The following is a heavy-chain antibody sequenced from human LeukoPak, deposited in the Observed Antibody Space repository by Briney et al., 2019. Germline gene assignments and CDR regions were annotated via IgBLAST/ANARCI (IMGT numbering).Heavy chain of an antibody. D-gene: IGHD3-16*01. J-gene: IGHJ4*02. CDR1: GFTSDDYA. V-gene: IGHV3-9*02. Sequence: GRSLRLSSAASGFTSDDYAMHWVPQAPRKGLEWVSGISWNRGSIGYADSAKGRFTISRDNAKNSLYLQMNSLRPEDMALYYCAKGAARLSLFTSFDYWGQGTLVTVSS. CDR2: ISWNRGSI. CDR3: AKGAARLSLFTSFDY.